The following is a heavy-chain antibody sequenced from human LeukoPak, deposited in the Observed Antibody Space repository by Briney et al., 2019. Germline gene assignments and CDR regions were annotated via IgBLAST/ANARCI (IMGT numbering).Heavy chain of an antibody. CDR2: SDPDTGEA. CDR3: ARGPSRGGPFDP. J-gene: IGHJ5*02. CDR1: GYTLSELS. V-gene: IGHV1-24*01. D-gene: IGHD2-15*01. Sequence: ASVKVSCKVSGYTLSELSMHWVRQPPGKGLEWMGGSDPDTGEALYAQKLQGRVTMTTDTSTSTAYMELRSLRSDDTAVYYCARGPSRGGPFDPWGQGTLVTVSS.